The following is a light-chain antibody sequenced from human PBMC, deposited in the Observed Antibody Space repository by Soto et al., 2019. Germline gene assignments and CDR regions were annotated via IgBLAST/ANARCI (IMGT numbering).Light chain of an antibody. CDR2: AAS. Sequence: AIQMTQSPSSLAASVGDRVTITCRASQDIRNDLGWYQQKPGKAPILLIYAASTLQSGVSSRFSGGGSGTDFTLTISSLQPEDFATYYGLQDYNYPWTFGPGTKVEIE. V-gene: IGKV1-6*01. CDR1: QDIRND. J-gene: IGKJ1*01. CDR3: LQDYNYPWT.